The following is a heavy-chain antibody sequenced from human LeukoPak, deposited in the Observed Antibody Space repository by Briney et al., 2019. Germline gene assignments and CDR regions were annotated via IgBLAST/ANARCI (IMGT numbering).Heavy chain of an antibody. CDR3: ARLASGSYGPLTPFDY. Sequence: SETLSLTCTVSGGSISSYYWSWIRQPPGKGLEWIGYIYYSGSTNYNPSLKSRVTISVDTSKNQFSLKLSSVTAADTAVYYSARLASGSYGPLTPFDYWGQGTLVTVSS. CDR1: GGSISSYY. J-gene: IGHJ4*02. D-gene: IGHD1-26*01. V-gene: IGHV4-59*01. CDR2: IYYSGST.